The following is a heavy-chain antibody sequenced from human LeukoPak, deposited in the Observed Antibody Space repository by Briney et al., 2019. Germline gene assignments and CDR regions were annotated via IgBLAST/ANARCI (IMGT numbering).Heavy chain of an antibody. CDR2: IYTSGST. Sequence: SQTLSLTCTVSGGSISSGSYYWSWIRQPAGKGLEWIGRIYTSGSTNYNPSLKNRVTISVDTSKNQFSLKLSAVTAADTAAYCCARGSSSFVYWGQGTLVTVSS. J-gene: IGHJ4*02. CDR1: GGSISSGSYY. D-gene: IGHD6-13*01. V-gene: IGHV4-61*02. CDR3: ARGSSSFVY.